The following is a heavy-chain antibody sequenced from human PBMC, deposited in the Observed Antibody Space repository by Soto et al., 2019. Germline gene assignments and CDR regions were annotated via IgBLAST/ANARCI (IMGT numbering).Heavy chain of an antibody. V-gene: IGHV1-8*01. D-gene: IGHD3-16*01. CDR2: MNPNSGNT. Sequence: GASVKVSCKASGYTFTSYDINWVRLATGQGLEWMGWMNPNSGNTAYAQRIKGRVTMTRNTSISTAYMELSSLRSEDTAVYYCARLKQDYAVAWGQGTLVTVSS. CDR1: GYTFTSYD. CDR3: ARLKQDYAVA. J-gene: IGHJ5*02.